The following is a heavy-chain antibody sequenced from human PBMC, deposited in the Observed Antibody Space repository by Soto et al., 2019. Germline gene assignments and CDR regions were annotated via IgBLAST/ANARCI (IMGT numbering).Heavy chain of an antibody. CDR3: ARGDTMIVVAPDY. CDR1: GFTFSSYG. J-gene: IGHJ4*02. CDR2: IWYDGSNK. Sequence: QVQLVESGGGVVQPGRSLRLSCAASGFTFSSYGMHWVRQAPGKGLEWVAVIWYDGSNKYYADSVKGRFTISRDNSKNTLYRQMNSLRAEDTAVYYCARGDTMIVVAPDYWGQGTLVTVSS. D-gene: IGHD3-22*01. V-gene: IGHV3-33*01.